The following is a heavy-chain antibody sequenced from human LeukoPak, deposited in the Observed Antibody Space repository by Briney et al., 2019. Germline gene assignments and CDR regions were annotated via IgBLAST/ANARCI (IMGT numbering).Heavy chain of an antibody. CDR2: IYYSGGT. D-gene: IGHD4-17*01. V-gene: IGHV4-31*03. CDR3: ASGYGATNWYFDL. CDR1: GGSINNDGFY. J-gene: IGHJ2*01. Sequence: PSQTLSLTCTVSGGSINNDGFYWGWIRQYPGKGLEWIGYIYYSGGTYYNPSLKSRVALSVDTSKNQFSLKLSSVTAADTAVYYCASGYGATNWYFDLWGRGTLVTVSS.